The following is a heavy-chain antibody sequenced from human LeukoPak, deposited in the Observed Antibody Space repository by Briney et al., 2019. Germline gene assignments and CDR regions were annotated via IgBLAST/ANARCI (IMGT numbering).Heavy chain of an antibody. CDR2: ISAYNGNT. Sequence: ASVKVSCKASGYTFTSHAMNWVRQAPGQGLEWMGWISAYNGNTNYAQKLQGRVTMTTDTSTSTAYMELRSLRSDDTAVYYCARDATGYSSRYGMDVWGQGTTVTVSS. V-gene: IGHV1-18*01. CDR1: GYTFTSHA. D-gene: IGHD6-13*01. CDR3: ARDATGYSSRYGMDV. J-gene: IGHJ6*02.